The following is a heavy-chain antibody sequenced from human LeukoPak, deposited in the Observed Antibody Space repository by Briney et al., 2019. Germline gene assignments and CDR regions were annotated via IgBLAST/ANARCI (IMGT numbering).Heavy chain of an antibody. D-gene: IGHD2-15*01. CDR1: GYTFTGYY. CDR2: INPNSGGT. CDR3: ARPRGYCSGGSCSYYYYYGMDV. V-gene: IGHV1-2*02. J-gene: IGHJ6*02. Sequence: GASVKVSCKASGYTFTGYYMHWVRQAPGQGLEWMGWINPNSGGTNYAQKFQGRVTITADKSTSTAYMELSSLRSEDTAVYYCARPRGYCSGGSCSYYYYYGMDVWGQGTTVTVSS.